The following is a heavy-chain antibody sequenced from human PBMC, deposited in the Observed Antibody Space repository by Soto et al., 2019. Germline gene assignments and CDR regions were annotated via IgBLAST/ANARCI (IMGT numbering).Heavy chain of an antibody. Sequence: EVQLVESGGGLVQPGGSLRLSCAASGFTFSSYAMHWVRQAPGKGLEYVSAISSNGSSTYYANSVKGRFTISRDNSKNTLYLQIVSLRADDMAVYYCARDGRATVTTEYYLDYWGQGTLVTVSS. CDR1: GFTFSSYA. D-gene: IGHD4-17*01. CDR3: ARDGRATVTTEYYLDY. J-gene: IGHJ4*02. CDR2: ISSNGSST. V-gene: IGHV3-64*01.